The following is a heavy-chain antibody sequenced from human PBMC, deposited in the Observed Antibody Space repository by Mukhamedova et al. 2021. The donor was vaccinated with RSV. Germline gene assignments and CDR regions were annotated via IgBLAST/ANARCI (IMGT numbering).Heavy chain of an antibody. D-gene: IGHD5-12*01. CDR2: ISNFGDNT. J-gene: IGHJ4*01. Sequence: VRQAPGKGPEWLSTISNFGDNTFYADSVKGRFTISRDNSKNTLSLQMNSLRADDAAIYYCAKLPYVGGYYFDSWGHGTQDTAPS. V-gene: IGHV3-23*01. CDR3: AKLPYVGGYYFDS.